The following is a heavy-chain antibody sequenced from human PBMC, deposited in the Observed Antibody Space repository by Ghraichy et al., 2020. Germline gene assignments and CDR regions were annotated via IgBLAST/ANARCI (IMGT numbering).Heavy chain of an antibody. Sequence: ASVKVSCKTSGYTFSDNYMHWVRRAPGQGLEWMGWINPNSGGTHYAQKFQGRVTMTRDTSISTAYMELSRLRSDDTALYYCARDHYYDTSGYYYTGYFDVWGRGTLVTVSS. D-gene: IGHD3-22*01. J-gene: IGHJ2*01. CDR2: INPNSGGT. CDR3: ARDHYYDTSGYYYTGYFDV. V-gene: IGHV1-2*02. CDR1: GYTFSDNY.